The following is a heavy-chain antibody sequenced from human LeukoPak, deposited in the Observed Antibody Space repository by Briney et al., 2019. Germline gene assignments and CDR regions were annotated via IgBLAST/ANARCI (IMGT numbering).Heavy chain of an antibody. D-gene: IGHD3-10*01. V-gene: IGHV4-59*12. CDR3: TGSHLLWFGELQGSWFDP. J-gene: IGHJ5*02. CDR1: GGSFCGYY. CDR2: AHYSGST. Sequence: SETLSLTCAVYGGSFCGYYRTWIRHPPGKGPEWGGYAHYSGSTNHNPALESRVTISVERSKNHFSLRLTYLTPAGMAVYYCTGSHLLWFGELQGSWFDPWGQRTLVTV.